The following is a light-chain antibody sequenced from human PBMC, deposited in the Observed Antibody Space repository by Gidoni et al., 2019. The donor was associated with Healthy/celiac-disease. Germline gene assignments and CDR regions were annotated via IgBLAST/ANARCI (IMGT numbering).Light chain of an antibody. J-gene: IGLJ2*01. V-gene: IGLV3-9*01. CDR2: RDS. Sequence: SSELTQPLSVSVALGQTARITCGGNNIGSKNVHWYQQKPGQAPVLVIYRDSNRPSGIPERFSGSNSGNTATLTISRAQAGDEADYDCQVWDSTVVFGGGTKLTV. CDR3: QVWDSTVV. CDR1: NIGSKN.